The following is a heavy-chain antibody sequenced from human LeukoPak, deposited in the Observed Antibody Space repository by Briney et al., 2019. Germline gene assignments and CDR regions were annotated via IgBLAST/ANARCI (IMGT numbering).Heavy chain of an antibody. CDR1: GYTFTGYY. Sequence: ASVKVSCKASGYTFTGYYMHWVRQAPGQGLEWMGWINPNSGGTNYAQKFQGRVTMTRDTSISTAYMELSRLRSDDTAVYYCATRALRFLEWSEFDYWGQGTLVTVSS. D-gene: IGHD3-3*01. V-gene: IGHV1-2*02. CDR3: ATRALRFLEWSEFDY. J-gene: IGHJ4*02. CDR2: INPNSGGT.